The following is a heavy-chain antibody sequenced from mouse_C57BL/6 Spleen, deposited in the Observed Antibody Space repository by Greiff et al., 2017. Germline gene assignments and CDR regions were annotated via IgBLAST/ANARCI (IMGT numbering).Heavy chain of an antibody. CDR3: ARHYYGSSSWFAY. CDR1: GFTFSSYG. D-gene: IGHD1-1*01. Sequence: EVKLMESGGDLVKPGGSLKLSCAASGFTFSSYGMSWVRQTPDKRLEWVATISSGGSYTYYPDSVKGRFTISRDNAKTTLYLQMSSLKSEDTAMYYCARHYYGSSSWFAYWGQGTLVTVSA. V-gene: IGHV5-6*01. J-gene: IGHJ3*01. CDR2: ISSGGSYT.